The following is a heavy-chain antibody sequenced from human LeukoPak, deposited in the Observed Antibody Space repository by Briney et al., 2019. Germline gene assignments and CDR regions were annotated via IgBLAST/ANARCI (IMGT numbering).Heavy chain of an antibody. J-gene: IGHJ4*02. CDR2: ISASGST. Sequence: GGSLRLSCAASGFTFSTYAMSWVRQAPGKGLEWVSAISASGSTYYADSVKGRLTISRDNSKNTLHVQMNSLRAEDTALYYCARGDVDTAMVVDYWGQGTLVTVSS. CDR3: ARGDVDTAMVVDY. D-gene: IGHD5-18*01. V-gene: IGHV3-23*01. CDR1: GFTFSTYA.